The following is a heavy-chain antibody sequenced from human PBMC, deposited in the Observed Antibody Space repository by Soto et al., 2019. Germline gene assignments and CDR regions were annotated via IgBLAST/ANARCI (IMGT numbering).Heavy chain of an antibody. Sequence: GGSLRLSCAASGFTFSSYAMHWVRQAPGKGLEWVAVISYDGSNKYYADSVKGRFTISRDSSKNTVYLEMNSLRAEDTAVYYCAKGGRQWLVTSDFNYWGQGALVTVSS. D-gene: IGHD6-19*01. CDR3: AKGGRQWLVTSDFNY. J-gene: IGHJ4*02. V-gene: IGHV3-30-3*01. CDR2: ISYDGSNK. CDR1: GFTFSSYA.